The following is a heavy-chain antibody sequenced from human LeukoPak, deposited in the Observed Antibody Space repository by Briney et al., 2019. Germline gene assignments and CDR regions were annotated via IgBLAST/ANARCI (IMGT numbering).Heavy chain of an antibody. D-gene: IGHD1-26*01. CDR1: GFTFSSSW. CDR2: ISSDGSDI. Sequence: GGSLRLSCAVSGFTFSSSWMHWVRQAPGRGLVWVSRISSDGSDIFYADSVKGRFTISRDNSKNMLYLQMSSLRAEDTAVYYCARDKGAATEERSDYWGQGTLVTVSS. J-gene: IGHJ4*02. CDR3: ARDKGAATEERSDY. V-gene: IGHV3-74*01.